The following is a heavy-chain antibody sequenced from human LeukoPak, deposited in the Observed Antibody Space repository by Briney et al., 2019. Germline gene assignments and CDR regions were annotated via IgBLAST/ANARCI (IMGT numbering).Heavy chain of an antibody. J-gene: IGHJ5*02. CDR1: GGTFSSYA. V-gene: IGHV1-2*02. CDR2: INVNSGGT. D-gene: IGHD3-3*01. Sequence: ASVKVSCKASGGTFSSYAISWVRQAPGQGLEWMGWINVNSGGTNYAQKSQVRVTMTRDTSISTAYMELSRLRSDDTAVYYCARGPLILEGDWFDPWGQGTLVTVSP. CDR3: ARGPLILEGDWFDP.